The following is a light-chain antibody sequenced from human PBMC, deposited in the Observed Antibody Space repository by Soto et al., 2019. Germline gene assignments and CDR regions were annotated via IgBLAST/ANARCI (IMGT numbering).Light chain of an antibody. CDR3: QQYANSPIP. Sequence: EIVMPQSPATLSVSPGASATLSCRARQRVGSKLAWHQQKPGQAPRLLIYGVSSRASGIPDRFFGSGSGTDFTLTIYRLEPEDFAVYYCQQYANSPIPFGQGTKVDI. J-gene: IGKJ1*01. CDR2: GVS. V-gene: IGKV3-20*01. CDR1: QRVGSK.